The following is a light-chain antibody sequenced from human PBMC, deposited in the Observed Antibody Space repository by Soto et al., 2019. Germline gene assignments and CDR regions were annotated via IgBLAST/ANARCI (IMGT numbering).Light chain of an antibody. CDR1: QDISSY. J-gene: IGKJ4*01. CDR3: LQHQSYPLT. V-gene: IGKV1-17*03. Sequence: DIQMTQSPSAMSASVGDRVTITCRASQDISSYLAWFQQKPGKVPKRLIYAASSLQSGVPARFSGSGSGTEFTLTISSLQTEDFATYYCLQHQSYPLTFGGGTKVEIK. CDR2: AAS.